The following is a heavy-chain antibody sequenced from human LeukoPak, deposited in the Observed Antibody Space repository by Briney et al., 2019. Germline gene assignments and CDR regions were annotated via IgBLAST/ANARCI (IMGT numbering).Heavy chain of an antibody. CDR2: IYTSGST. J-gene: IGHJ4*02. CDR3: ARDVKYDSSGYYYFDY. CDR1: GGSISSYY. V-gene: IGHV4-4*07. Sequence: SETLSLTCTVSGGSISSYYWSWIRQPAGKGLEWIGRIYTSGSTNYKPSLKSRVTMSVDTSKNQFSLKLSSVTAADTAVYYCARDVKYDSSGYYYFDYWDQGTLVTVSS. D-gene: IGHD3-22*01.